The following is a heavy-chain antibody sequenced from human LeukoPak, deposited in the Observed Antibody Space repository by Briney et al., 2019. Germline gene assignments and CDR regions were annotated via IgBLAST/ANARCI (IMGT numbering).Heavy chain of an antibody. D-gene: IGHD6-13*01. CDR2: ISRGGSTI. Sequence: GGSLRLSCAASGFTFSSHWMSWVRQARGKGLESLSHISRGGSTIYYADSVKGRFTISRDNAKNSLYLQMNSLRAEDTAVYYCARVYSSSWSYFDYWGQGTLVTVSS. CDR3: ARVYSSSWSYFDY. J-gene: IGHJ4*02. V-gene: IGHV3-48*04. CDR1: GFTFSSHW.